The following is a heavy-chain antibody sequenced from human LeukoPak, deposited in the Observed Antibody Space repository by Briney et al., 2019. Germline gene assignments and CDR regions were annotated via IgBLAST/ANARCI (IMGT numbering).Heavy chain of an antibody. V-gene: IGHV1-3*03. CDR1: GYTFTSYA. CDR2: INAGNGNT. J-gene: IGHJ4*02. CDR3: ANLSPRFGIVGAPPGY. Sequence: ASVKVSCKASGYTFTSYAMHWVRQAPGQRLEWMGWINAGNGNTKYSQEFQGRVTITRDTSASTAYMELSSLRSEDMAVYYCANLSPRFGIVGAPPGYWGQGTLVTVSS. D-gene: IGHD1-26*01.